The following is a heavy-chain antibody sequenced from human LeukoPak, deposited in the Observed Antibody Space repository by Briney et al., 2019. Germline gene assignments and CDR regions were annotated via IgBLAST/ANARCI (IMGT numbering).Heavy chain of an antibody. V-gene: IGHV4-34*01. CDR2: INHSGST. J-gene: IGHJ4*02. CDR3: ARAPYCSSTSCYKGYGEFDY. D-gene: IGHD2-2*02. Sequence: SETLSLTCAVYGGSFSGYYRSWIRQPPGKGLEWIGEINHSGSTNYNPSLKSRVTISVDTSKNQFSLKLSSVTAADTAVYYCARAPYCSSTSCYKGYGEFDYWGQGTLVTVSS. CDR1: GGSFSGYY.